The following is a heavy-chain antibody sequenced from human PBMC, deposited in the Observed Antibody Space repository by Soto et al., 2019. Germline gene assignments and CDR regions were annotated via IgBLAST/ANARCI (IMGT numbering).Heavy chain of an antibody. J-gene: IGHJ5*02. CDR1: GFTFSSYG. Sequence: QVQLVESGGGVVQPGRSLRLSCAASGFTFSSYGMHWVRQAPGKGLEWVAVISYDGSNKYYADSVKGRFTISRDNSKNTPYLQMNSLRAEDTAVYYCAKVSMIVVVTGWFDPWGQGTLVTVSS. CDR3: AKVSMIVVVTGWFDP. CDR2: ISYDGSNK. V-gene: IGHV3-30*18. D-gene: IGHD3-22*01.